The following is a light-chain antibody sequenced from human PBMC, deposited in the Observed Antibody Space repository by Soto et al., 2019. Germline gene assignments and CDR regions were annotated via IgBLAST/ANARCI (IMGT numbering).Light chain of an antibody. CDR3: FSYRISSYV. CDR2: EVS. J-gene: IGLJ1*01. V-gene: IGLV2-14*01. Sequence: LTQPASVSGSPGQSITISCTGTSGGVGGYKYVSWYQHHPGKAPKLMIYEVSNRPSGVSGRFSGSKSGNTASLTISGLQAEDEADYYCFSYRISSYVFGTGTKVTVL. CDR1: SGGVGGYKY.